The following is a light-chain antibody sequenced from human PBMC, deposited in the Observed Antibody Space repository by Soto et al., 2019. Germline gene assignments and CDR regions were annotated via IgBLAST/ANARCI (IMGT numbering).Light chain of an antibody. CDR1: SSNIGAGCD. Sequence: QSVLTQPPSVSGAPGQRVTISCTGSSSNIGAGCDVHWYQQLPGTAPKLLIYGNSNRPSGVPDRFSGSKSVTSASLAITGLQAEDEADYYGQSYDSSVVFGGGTKLTVL. CDR3: QSYDSSVV. V-gene: IGLV1-40*01. J-gene: IGLJ2*01. CDR2: GNS.